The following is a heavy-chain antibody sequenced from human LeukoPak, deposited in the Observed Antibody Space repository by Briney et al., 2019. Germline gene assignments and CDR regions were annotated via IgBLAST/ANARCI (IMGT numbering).Heavy chain of an antibody. CDR2: INPNNGGT. Sequence: ASVKVSCKASAYTFTGYSMHWVRQAPGQGLEWMGWINPNNGGTNYAQKFQGRVTMTRDTSISTVYMELKWLRSDDTAVYYCASTTPDWGSVDVWGQGTLVTVSS. D-gene: IGHD7-27*01. CDR3: ASTTPDWGSVDV. V-gene: IGHV1-2*02. J-gene: IGHJ4*02. CDR1: AYTFTGYS.